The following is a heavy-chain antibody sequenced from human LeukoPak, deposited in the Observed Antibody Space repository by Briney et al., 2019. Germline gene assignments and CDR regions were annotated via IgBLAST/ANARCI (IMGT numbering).Heavy chain of an antibody. Sequence: SETLSLTCAVYGGSFSGYYWSWIRQPPGKGLEWIGEINHSGSTNYNPSLKSRVTISVDTSKNQFSLKLSSVTAADTAVHYCARGLSGRIFGVVIIYNWFDPWGQGTLVTVSS. CDR1: GGSFSGYY. D-gene: IGHD3-3*02. CDR3: ARGLSGRIFGVVIIYNWFDP. V-gene: IGHV4-34*01. CDR2: INHSGST. J-gene: IGHJ5*02.